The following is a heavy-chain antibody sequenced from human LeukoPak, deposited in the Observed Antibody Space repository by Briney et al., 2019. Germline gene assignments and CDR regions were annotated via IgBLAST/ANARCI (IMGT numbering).Heavy chain of an antibody. V-gene: IGHV3-30*04. CDR2: ISYDGSNK. CDR1: GFTFSSYA. CDR3: GRDLIGSGGTGFDP. D-gene: IGHD3-10*01. J-gene: IGHJ5*02. Sequence: GGSLRLSCAASGFTFSSYAMHWVRQAPGKGLEWVAVISYDGSNKYYADSVKGRFTISRDNSKNTLYLQMNSLRAEDTAVYYCGRDLIGSGGTGFDPWGQGPLVTV.